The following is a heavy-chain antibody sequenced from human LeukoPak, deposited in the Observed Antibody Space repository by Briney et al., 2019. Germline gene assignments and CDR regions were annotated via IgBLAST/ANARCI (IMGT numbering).Heavy chain of an antibody. D-gene: IGHD1-7*01. V-gene: IGHV4-4*09. J-gene: IGHJ5*02. CDR2: IYTSGST. CDR3: ARNWDNWNSNWFDP. Sequence: SETLSLTCTVSGGSISSYYWSWIRQPPGKGLEWIGYIYTSGSTNYNPSLKSRVTISVDTSKNQFSLKLSSMTAADTAVYYCARNWDNWNSNWFDPWGQGTLVTVSS. CDR1: GGSISSYY.